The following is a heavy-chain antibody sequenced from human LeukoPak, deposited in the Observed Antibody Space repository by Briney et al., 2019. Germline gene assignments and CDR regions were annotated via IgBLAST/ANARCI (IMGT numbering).Heavy chain of an antibody. CDR1: GFTFNNIG. Sequence: GGSLRLSCAASGFTFNNIGMHWVRQAPGKGLECVSFIDFEGVDKYYADSVKGRFTISKDYSKATLYLQMNSLRPEDTAIYYCAKDLHGGYSSDYWGQGTLVTVSS. J-gene: IGHJ4*02. CDR2: IDFEGVDK. D-gene: IGHD4-23*01. CDR3: AKDLHGGYSSDY. V-gene: IGHV3-30*02.